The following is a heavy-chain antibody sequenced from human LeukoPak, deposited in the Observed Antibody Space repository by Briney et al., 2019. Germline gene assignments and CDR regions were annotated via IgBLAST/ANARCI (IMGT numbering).Heavy chain of an antibody. CDR2: INPNSGGT. J-gene: IGHJ4*02. CDR1: GYTFTGYY. D-gene: IGHD4-17*01. V-gene: IGHV1-2*02. CDR3: ARDPGGDYAFDY. Sequence: ASVKVSCKASGYTFTGYYMHWVRQAPGQGLEWMGWINPNSGGTNYAQKFQGRVTMTRDTSISTAYMEPSRLRSDDTAVYYCARDPGGDYAFDYWGQGTLVTVSS.